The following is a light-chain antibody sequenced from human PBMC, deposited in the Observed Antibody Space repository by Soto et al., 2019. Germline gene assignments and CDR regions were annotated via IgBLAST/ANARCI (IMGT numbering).Light chain of an antibody. V-gene: IGKV1-5*03. CDR2: KAS. CDR1: QSINNR. CDR3: QQYNTYPWT. J-gene: IGKJ1*01. Sequence: DIQMTQSPSTLSASVGDRVTLTCRASQSINNRLVWYQQKPGIAPKLLIYKASSLDSGVTSRFSCSGSGTEFNFTISSLQPDDFATYYCQQYNTYPWTFGHGTQVEIK.